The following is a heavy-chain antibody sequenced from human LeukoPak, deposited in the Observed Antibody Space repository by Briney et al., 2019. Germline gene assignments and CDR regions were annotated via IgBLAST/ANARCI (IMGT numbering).Heavy chain of an antibody. CDR1: GFTFSDYY. CDR2: ISTAGDTV. Sequence: GGSLRLSCAASGFTFSDYYMSWIRQAPGKGLEWVSYISTAGDTVYYADSVKGRLTISRDNATHSLYLQMNSLRAEDTAVYYCARDGEPATIDYWGQGALVTVSS. CDR3: ARDGEPATIDY. J-gene: IGHJ4*02. D-gene: IGHD1-14*01. V-gene: IGHV3-11*04.